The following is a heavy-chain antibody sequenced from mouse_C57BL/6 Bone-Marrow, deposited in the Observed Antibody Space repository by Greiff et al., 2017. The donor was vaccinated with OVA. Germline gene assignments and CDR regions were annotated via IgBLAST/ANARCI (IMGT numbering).Heavy chain of an antibody. V-gene: IGHV1-50*01. D-gene: IGHD1-1*01. Sequence: QVQLQQPGAELVKPGASVKLSCKASGYTFTSYWMPWLKQRPGQGLAWIGELDPSDSYTNYNQQFQGKAPFTVDTSSSTAYMQLSSLTSEDSAVYYCARIPVVYFDYWGQGTTPPVSS. CDR3: ARIPVVYFDY. CDR1: GYTFTSYW. J-gene: IGHJ2*01. CDR2: LDPSDSYT.